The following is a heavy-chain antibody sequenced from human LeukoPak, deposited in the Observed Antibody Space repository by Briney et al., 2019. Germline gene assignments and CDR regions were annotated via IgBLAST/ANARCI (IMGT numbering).Heavy chain of an antibody. CDR2: IYSGGST. V-gene: IGHV3-53*01. D-gene: IGHD3-10*01. Sequence: GGSLRLSCAASGFTVSSNYMSWVRQAPGKGLEWVSVIYSGGSTYYADSVKGRFTISRDNSKNTLYLQMNSLRAEDTAVYYCASENYGSGSWEYNWFDPWGQGTLVTVSS. CDR1: GFTVSSNY. J-gene: IGHJ5*02. CDR3: ASENYGSGSWEYNWFDP.